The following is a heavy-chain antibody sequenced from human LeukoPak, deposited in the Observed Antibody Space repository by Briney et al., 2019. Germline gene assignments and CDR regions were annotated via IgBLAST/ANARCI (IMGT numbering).Heavy chain of an antibody. CDR1: GYTFTGYY. Sequence: ASVKVSCKASGYTFTGYYMHWVRQAPGQGLEWMGWINPNSGGTNYAQKFQGRVTLTRDTSISTAYMELSRLRSDDTAVYYCAKSNAGYCSGGNCVNYYYYGMDVWGQGTTVTVSS. J-gene: IGHJ6*02. D-gene: IGHD2-15*01. CDR3: AKSNAGYCSGGNCVNYYYYGMDV. V-gene: IGHV1-2*02. CDR2: INPNSGGT.